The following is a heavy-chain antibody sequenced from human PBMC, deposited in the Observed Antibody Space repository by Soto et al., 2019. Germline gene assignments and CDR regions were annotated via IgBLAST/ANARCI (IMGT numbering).Heavy chain of an antibody. CDR2: IYTSGST. D-gene: IGHD6-13*01. J-gene: IGHJ6*02. V-gene: IGHV4-4*07. CDR1: GGSISSYY. Sequence: KTSETLSLTCTVSGGSISSYYWSWIRQPAGKGLEWIGRIYTSGSTNYNPSLKSRVTMSVDTSKNQFSLKLSSVTAADTAVYYCARDSGEYSSSWYAYYYYYYGMDVWGQGTTVTVSS. CDR3: ARDSGEYSSSWYAYYYYYYGMDV.